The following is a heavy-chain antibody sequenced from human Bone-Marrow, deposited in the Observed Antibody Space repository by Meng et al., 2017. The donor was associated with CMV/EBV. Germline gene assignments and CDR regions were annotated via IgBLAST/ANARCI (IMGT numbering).Heavy chain of an antibody. V-gene: IGHV1-69*10. Sequence: SVKVSCKASGGTFSSYAISWVRQAPGQGLEWMGGIIPILGIANYAQKFQGRVTMTRDTSISTAYMELSRLRSDDTAVYYCARDWFGELYWFDPWGQGTLATVSS. CDR2: IIPILGIA. CDR1: GGTFSSYA. CDR3: ARDWFGELYWFDP. J-gene: IGHJ5*02. D-gene: IGHD3-10*01.